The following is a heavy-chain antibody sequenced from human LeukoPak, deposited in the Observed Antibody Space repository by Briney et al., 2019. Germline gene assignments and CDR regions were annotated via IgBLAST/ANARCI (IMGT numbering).Heavy chain of an antibody. Sequence: GGSLRLSCAASGFTFSTYSMNWVRQAPGKGLEWVSYISSSSSTIYYADSVKGRFTISRDNAKNSLYLQMNSLRAEDTAVYYCARDSYSSSETDAFDIWGQGTMVAVSS. CDR1: GFTFSTYS. V-gene: IGHV3-48*01. J-gene: IGHJ3*02. CDR3: ARDSYSSSETDAFDI. D-gene: IGHD6-6*01. CDR2: ISSSSSTI.